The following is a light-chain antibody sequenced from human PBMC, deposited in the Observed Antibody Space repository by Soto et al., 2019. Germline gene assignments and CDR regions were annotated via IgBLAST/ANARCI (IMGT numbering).Light chain of an antibody. J-gene: IGKJ2*01. CDR1: QSISTY. CDR3: QQSYSTLYT. CDR2: AAS. Sequence: DIQMTQSPSSLSASVGDRVTITCRASQSISTYLNWYQQKPGKAPKLLISAASSLQSGVPSGFSGSGSGTDFTLTISSLQPEDFATYYCQQSYSTLYTFGQGTKLEI. V-gene: IGKV1-39*01.